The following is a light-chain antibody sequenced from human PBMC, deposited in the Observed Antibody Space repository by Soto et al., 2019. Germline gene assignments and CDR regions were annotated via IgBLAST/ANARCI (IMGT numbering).Light chain of an antibody. J-gene: IGKJ1*01. V-gene: IGKV1-5*01. Sequence: DIQMTQSPSTLSASVGDRVTITCRASQSISSWLAWYQQKPGKAPKLLLYDASSLESGVPSRFSGSGSGTEFTRTISSLQPDDFATYYCQQYNSYSPWTFGQGTKVEIK. CDR1: QSISSW. CDR2: DAS. CDR3: QQYNSYSPWT.